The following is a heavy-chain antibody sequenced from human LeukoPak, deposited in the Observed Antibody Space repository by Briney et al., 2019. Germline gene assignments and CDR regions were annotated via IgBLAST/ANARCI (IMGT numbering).Heavy chain of an antibody. D-gene: IGHD6-6*01. CDR2: IYYSGST. Sequence: ASETLSLTCTVSGGSISSGDYYWSWIRQPPGKGLEWIGYIYYSGSTYYNPSLKSRVTISVDTSKNQFSLKLSSVTAADTAVYYCARDWGAARPHYGMDVWGQGTTVTVSS. CDR1: GGSISSGDYY. J-gene: IGHJ6*02. V-gene: IGHV4-30-4*01. CDR3: ARDWGAARPHYGMDV.